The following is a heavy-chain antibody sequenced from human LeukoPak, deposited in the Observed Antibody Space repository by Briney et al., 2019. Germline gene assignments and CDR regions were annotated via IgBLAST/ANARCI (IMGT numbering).Heavy chain of an antibody. CDR3: ARLGMGFIAARAFDY. V-gene: IGHV4-39*01. CDR2: IYYSGRT. J-gene: IGHJ4*02. CDR1: GGAISSSTYY. Sequence: PSETLSLTCTVSGGAISSSTYYWGWIRQPPGRVLEWTVSIYYSGRTYYNPSLKSRVTISEDTSKNQFSPKLSSVTAADTAVYYCARLGMGFIAARAFDYWGQGTLVTVSS. D-gene: IGHD6-6*01.